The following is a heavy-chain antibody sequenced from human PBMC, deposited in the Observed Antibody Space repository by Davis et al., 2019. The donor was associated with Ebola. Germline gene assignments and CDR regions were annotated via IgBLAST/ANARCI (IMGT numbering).Heavy chain of an antibody. CDR3: ARDRLGGMDV. V-gene: IGHV1-69*04. J-gene: IGHJ6*02. CDR2: IIPILGIA. D-gene: IGHD2-21*01. CDR1: GGTFSSYA. Sequence: AASVKVSCKASGGTFSSYAISWVRQAPGQGLEWMGRIIPILGIANYAQKFQGRVTITADESTSTVYMELSSPRSEDTAVYYCARDRLGGMDVWGQGTTVTVSS.